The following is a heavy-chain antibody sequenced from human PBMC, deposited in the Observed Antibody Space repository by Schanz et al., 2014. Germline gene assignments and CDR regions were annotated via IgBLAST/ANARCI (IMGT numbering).Heavy chain of an antibody. CDR3: AREQIMAAAGLVDY. D-gene: IGHD6-13*01. V-gene: IGHV3-30-3*01. CDR2: ISNDGSIK. Sequence: VQLVESGGGLVQPGGSLRLSCGGSGFTFSKYWMSWVRQAPGKGLEWVALISNDGSIKYYADSVEGRFTISRDNSRNTLYLQMNSLRAEDTAVYYCAREQIMAAAGLVDYWGHGTLVTVSS. J-gene: IGHJ4*01. CDR1: GFTFSKYW.